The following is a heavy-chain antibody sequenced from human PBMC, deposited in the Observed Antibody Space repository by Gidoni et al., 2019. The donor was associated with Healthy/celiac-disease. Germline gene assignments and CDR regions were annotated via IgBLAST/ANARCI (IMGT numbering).Heavy chain of an antibody. CDR2: ISAYNGNT. Sequence: QVQLVQSGAEVQKPGASVKVSCKASGYTFTRYGIRWVRQAPGQGLEWMGWISAYNGNTNYAQKLQGRVTMTTDTSTSTAYMELRSLRSDDTAVYYCARDRDYDILTGSYYYYGMDVWGQGTTVTVSS. J-gene: IGHJ6*02. D-gene: IGHD3-9*01. CDR1: GYTFTRYG. CDR3: ARDRDYDILTGSYYYYGMDV. V-gene: IGHV1-18*04.